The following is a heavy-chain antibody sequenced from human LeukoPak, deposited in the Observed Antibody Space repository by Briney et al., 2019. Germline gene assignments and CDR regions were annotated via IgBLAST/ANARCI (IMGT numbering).Heavy chain of an antibody. Sequence: PGGSLRLSCAASGFTFSSHWMSWVRQAPGKGLEWVANIWQEGSEKYYVDSVKGRFTISRDNAKNSLYLQMNSLRAEDTAVYYCARDKSVWGYYYYYMDVWGKGATVTVSS. CDR3: ARDKSVWGYYYYYMDV. V-gene: IGHV3-7*01. CDR2: IWQEGSEK. CDR1: GFTFSSHW. J-gene: IGHJ6*03. D-gene: IGHD7-27*01.